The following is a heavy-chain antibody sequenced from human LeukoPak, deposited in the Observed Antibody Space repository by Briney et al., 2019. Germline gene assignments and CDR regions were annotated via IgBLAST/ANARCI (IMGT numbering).Heavy chain of an antibody. CDR1: GFTFSSYS. CDR3: ARDLDTAMVGGHDY. D-gene: IGHD5-18*01. V-gene: IGHV3-21*01. Sequence: GGSLRLSCAASGFTFSSYSMNWVRQAPGKGLEWVSSISSSSSYIYYADSVKGRFTISRDNAKNSLYLQMNSLRAEDTAVYYCARDLDTAMVGGHDYWGQGTMVTVSS. J-gene: IGHJ4*02. CDR2: ISSSSSYI.